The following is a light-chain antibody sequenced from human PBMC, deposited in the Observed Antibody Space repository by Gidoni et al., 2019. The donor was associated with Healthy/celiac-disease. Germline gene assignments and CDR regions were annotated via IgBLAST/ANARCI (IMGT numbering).Light chain of an antibody. CDR3: QQYNSYSPYT. CDR1: QSISSW. Sequence: DIQMTQSPSTLSASVGDRVTIPCRASQSISSWLAWYQQKPGKAPKLLLYKASSLESGVPSRFSVSGSGTEFTLTISSLQPDDFATYYCQQYNSYSPYTFGQGTKLEIK. J-gene: IGKJ2*01. CDR2: KAS. V-gene: IGKV1-5*03.